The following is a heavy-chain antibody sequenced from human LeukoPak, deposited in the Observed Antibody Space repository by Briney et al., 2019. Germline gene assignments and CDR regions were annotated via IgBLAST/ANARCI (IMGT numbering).Heavy chain of an antibody. Sequence: GGSLRLSCAASGFTFSSYWMSWVRQAPGKGLEWVSFISSTSSTIYYADSVKGRFTISRDNAKNSLSLQMISLRAEDTAVYYCAGSILTGYPHFDYWGQGTLVTVSS. CDR3: AGSILTGYPHFDY. V-gene: IGHV3-48*04. J-gene: IGHJ4*02. CDR1: GFTFSSYW. CDR2: ISSTSSTI. D-gene: IGHD3-9*01.